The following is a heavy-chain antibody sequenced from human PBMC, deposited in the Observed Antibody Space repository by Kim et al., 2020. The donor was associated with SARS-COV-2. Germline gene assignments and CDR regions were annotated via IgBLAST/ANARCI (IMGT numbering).Heavy chain of an antibody. Sequence: SETLSLTCTVSGGSISSGSYYWSWIRQPAGKGLEWIGRIYTSGSTNYNPSLKSRVTISVDTSKNQFSLKLSSVTAAYTAVYYCARGHCSSTSCFFDYWGQGTQVTVSS. D-gene: IGHD2-2*01. J-gene: IGHJ4*02. CDR1: GGSISSGSYY. CDR3: ARGHCSSTSCFFDY. CDR2: IYTSGST. V-gene: IGHV4-61*02.